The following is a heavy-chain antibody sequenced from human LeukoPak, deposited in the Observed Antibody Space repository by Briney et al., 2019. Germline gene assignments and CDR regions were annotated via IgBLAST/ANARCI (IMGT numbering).Heavy chain of an antibody. CDR3: VRGWEYSSGWYYFDY. CDR2: THYMSKWNN. D-gene: IGHD6-19*01. J-gene: IGHJ4*02. CDR1: GDSVSSNSAT. V-gene: IGHV6-1*01. Sequence: SQTLSLTCAISGDSVSSNSATWNWIRQSPSRGLEWLGRTHYMSKWNNDYAAAVKSRITINPDTSKNQFSLELNSVTPEDTAVYYCVRGWEYSSGWYYFDYWGQGTLVTVSS.